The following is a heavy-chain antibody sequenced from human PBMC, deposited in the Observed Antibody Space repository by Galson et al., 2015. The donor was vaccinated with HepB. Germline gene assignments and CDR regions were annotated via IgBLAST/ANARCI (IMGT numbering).Heavy chain of an antibody. CDR1: GYTFTGYY. V-gene: IGHV1-2*06. CDR2: TNPNSGGT. Sequence: SVKVSCKASGYTFTGYYMHWVRRAPGQGLEWMGRTNPNSGGTSYAQNFQGRVTMTRDTSISTAYMELSRLRSDDTAVYYCAREWDFHAMGVWGQGTTVTVSS. D-gene: IGHD1-26*01. CDR3: AREWDFHAMGV. J-gene: IGHJ6*02.